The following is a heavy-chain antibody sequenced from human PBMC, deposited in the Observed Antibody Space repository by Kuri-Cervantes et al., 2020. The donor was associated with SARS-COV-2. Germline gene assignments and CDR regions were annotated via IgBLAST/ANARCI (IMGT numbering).Heavy chain of an antibody. CDR3: AREGAMATGDYYYYMDV. CDR1: GYTFTGYY. CDR2: INPNSGGT. D-gene: IGHD5-18*01. J-gene: IGHJ6*03. Sequence: ASVQVSCKASGYTFTGYYMHWVRQAPGQGLEWMGWINPNSGGTNYAQKFQGRVTMTRDTSISTAYMELSRLRSDDTAVYYCAREGAMATGDYYYYMDVWGKGTTVTVSS. V-gene: IGHV1-2*02.